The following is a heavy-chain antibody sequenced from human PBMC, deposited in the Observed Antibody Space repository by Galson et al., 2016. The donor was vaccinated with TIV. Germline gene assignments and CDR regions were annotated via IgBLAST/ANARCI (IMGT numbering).Heavy chain of an antibody. J-gene: IGHJ5*02. D-gene: IGHD1-1*01. Sequence: SVKVSCKASGYTFINYGITWVRQAPGQGLEWMGWISAYDGHTNCALKFQGRVTMTTDTATRTAYMDLRSLTSDDAAVYYCARDMGYLDPWGQGTLVTVSS. CDR3: ARDMGYLDP. CDR1: GYTFINYG. V-gene: IGHV1-18*01. CDR2: ISAYDGHT.